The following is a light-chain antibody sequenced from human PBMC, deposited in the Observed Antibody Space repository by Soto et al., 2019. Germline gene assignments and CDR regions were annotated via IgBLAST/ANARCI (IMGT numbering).Light chain of an antibody. J-gene: IGKJ2*01. CDR1: QTIDTY. V-gene: IGKV1-39*01. CDR3: QQSTCIPYT. Sequence: DIQMTQSPSSLSASVGDRVTITCRASQTIDTYLNWYQQNPGKAPKLLIYAASTLQNGVSSRFSGSGSGTDCTLTISSLQPEDFATYYCQQSTCIPYTFGQGTKLEIK. CDR2: AAS.